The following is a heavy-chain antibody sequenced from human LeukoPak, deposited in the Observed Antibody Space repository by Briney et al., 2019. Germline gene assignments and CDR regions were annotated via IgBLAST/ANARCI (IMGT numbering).Heavy chain of an antibody. CDR3: ARGRGYSYGGRFDY. D-gene: IGHD5-18*01. CDR1: GFTFSSYW. Sequence: PGGSLRLSCAAPGFTFSSYWMHWVRQAPGKGLVWVSRINSDGSSTSYADSVKGRFTISRDNAKNTLYLQMNSLRAEDTAVYYCARGRGYSYGGRFDYWGQGTLVTVSS. J-gene: IGHJ4*02. V-gene: IGHV3-74*01. CDR2: INSDGSST.